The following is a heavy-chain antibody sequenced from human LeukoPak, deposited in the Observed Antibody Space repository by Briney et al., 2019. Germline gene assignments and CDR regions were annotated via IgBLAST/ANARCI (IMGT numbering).Heavy chain of an antibody. J-gene: IGHJ5*02. V-gene: IGHV4-39*01. CDR1: GGSISTSSYY. CDR3: ASHPYSSGWWDWFDP. D-gene: IGHD6-19*01. CDR2: IYYSGST. Sequence: SETLSLTCTVSGGSISTSSYYWGWIRQPPGKGLEWIGSIYYSGSTYYNPSLKSRVTISVDTSKNQFSLKLSSVTAADTAVYYCASHPYSSGWWDWFDPWGQGTLVTVSS.